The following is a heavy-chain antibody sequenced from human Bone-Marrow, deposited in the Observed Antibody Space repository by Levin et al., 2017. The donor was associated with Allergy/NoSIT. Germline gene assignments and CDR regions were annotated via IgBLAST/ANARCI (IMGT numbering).Heavy chain of an antibody. CDR3: ASAIVVVPAAIRGYYYYGMDV. D-gene: IGHD2-2*01. Sequence: SETLSLTCTVSGGSISSYYWSWIRQPPGKGLEWIGYIYYSGSTNYNPSLKSRVTISVDTSKNQFSLKLSSVTAADTAVYYCASAIVVVPAAIRGYYYYGMDVWGQGTTVTVSS. CDR2: IYYSGST. V-gene: IGHV4-59*01. J-gene: IGHJ6*02. CDR1: GGSISSYY.